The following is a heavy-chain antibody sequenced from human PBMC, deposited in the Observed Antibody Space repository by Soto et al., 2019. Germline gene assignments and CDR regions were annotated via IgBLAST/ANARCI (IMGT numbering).Heavy chain of an antibody. V-gene: IGHV4-59*01. CDR3: ARDRIAAAGTGVYYYYGMDV. Sequence: PSETLSLTCTVSGGSISSYYWSWIRQPPGKGLEWIGYIYYSWSTNYNPSLKSRVTISVDTSKNQFSLKLSSVTAADTAVYYCARDRIAAAGTGVYYYYGMDVWGQGTTVTVSS. CDR2: IYYSWST. CDR1: GGSISSYY. J-gene: IGHJ6*02. D-gene: IGHD6-13*01.